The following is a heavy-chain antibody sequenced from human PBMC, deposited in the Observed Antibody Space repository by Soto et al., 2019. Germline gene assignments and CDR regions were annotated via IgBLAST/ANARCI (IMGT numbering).Heavy chain of an antibody. CDR3: ATARYDSSGHRAFDI. CDR2: FDPEDGET. V-gene: IGHV1-24*01. Sequence: GASVKVSCKVSGYTLTELSMHWVRQAPGKGLEWMGGFDPEDGETIYAQNFQGRVTMTEDTFTDTAYMELSSLRSEDTAVYYCATARYDSSGHRAFDIWGQGTMVTVSS. D-gene: IGHD3-22*01. J-gene: IGHJ3*02. CDR1: GYTLTELS.